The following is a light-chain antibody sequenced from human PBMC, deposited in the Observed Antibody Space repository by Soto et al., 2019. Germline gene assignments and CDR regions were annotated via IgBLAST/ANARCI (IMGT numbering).Light chain of an antibody. J-gene: IGKJ2*01. CDR3: QQLKTYPRT. V-gene: IGKV1-9*01. CDR2: AAS. CDR1: QDISSF. Sequence: DIPLTQSPSFLSASVRDRVTITCRASQDISSFLAWYQQKAGKAPKLLIFAASTLQSGVPSRFSGSGSGTEFTLTISSLQPEDFATYYCQQLKTYPRTFGQGTKLEIK.